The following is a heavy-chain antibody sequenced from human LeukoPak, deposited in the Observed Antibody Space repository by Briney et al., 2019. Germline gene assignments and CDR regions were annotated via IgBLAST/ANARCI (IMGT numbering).Heavy chain of an antibody. CDR1: GGSISSSSYY. V-gene: IGHV4-39*07. CDR2: IYYSGST. Sequence: SETLSLTCTVSGGSISSSSYYWGWIRQPPGKGLEWIGSIYYSGSTYYNPSLKSRVTISVDTSKNQFSLKLSSVTAADTAVYYCARDSYNWNDIPFEYWGQGTLVTVSS. CDR3: ARDSYNWNDIPFEY. J-gene: IGHJ4*02. D-gene: IGHD1-20*01.